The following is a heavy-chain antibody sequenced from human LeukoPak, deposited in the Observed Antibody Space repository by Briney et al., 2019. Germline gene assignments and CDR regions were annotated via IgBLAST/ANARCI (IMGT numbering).Heavy chain of an antibody. CDR3: ARAGYCSGGSCYGLDY. J-gene: IGHJ4*02. D-gene: IGHD2-15*01. Sequence: GGSLRLSCAASGFTFSGSAMHWVRQAPGKGLEWVAVITYDGNNKHYADSVKGRFTISRDNSKNTLSLQMNSLRAGDTAVYYCARAGYCSGGSCYGLDYWGQGTLVTVSS. CDR1: GFTFSGSA. V-gene: IGHV3-30*04. CDR2: ITYDGNNK.